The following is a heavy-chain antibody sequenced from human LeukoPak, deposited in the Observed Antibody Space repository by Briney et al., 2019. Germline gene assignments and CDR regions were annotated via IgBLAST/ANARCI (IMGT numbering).Heavy chain of an antibody. CDR1: GYTFTAYY. J-gene: IGHJ4*02. CDR3: ASEAFCAGGSCYLHRVAS. CDR2: IDTNSGGT. D-gene: IGHD2-15*01. V-gene: IGHV1-2*02. Sequence: ASVKVSCKASGYTFTAYYMHWVRQAPGQGLEWMGWIDTNSGGTKYAQKFQGRVTITRDTSIGTAYMDLSSLISDDTAVYYCASEAFCAGGSCYLHRVASWGPGTLVTVSS.